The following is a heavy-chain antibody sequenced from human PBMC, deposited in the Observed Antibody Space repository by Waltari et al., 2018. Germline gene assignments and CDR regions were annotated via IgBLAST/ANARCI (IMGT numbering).Heavy chain of an antibody. V-gene: IGHV4-39*07. CDR3: ARVCWFRELLSPSYYFDY. D-gene: IGHD3-10*01. Sequence: QLQLQESGPGLVKPSETLSLTCTVSGGSISSSSYYWGWIRQPPGKGLEWIGSIYYSGSNYYNPSLKSRVTISVDTSKNQFSLKLSSVTAADTAVYYCARVCWFRELLSPSYYFDYWGQGTLVTVSS. CDR1: GGSISSSSYY. J-gene: IGHJ4*02. CDR2: IYYSGSN.